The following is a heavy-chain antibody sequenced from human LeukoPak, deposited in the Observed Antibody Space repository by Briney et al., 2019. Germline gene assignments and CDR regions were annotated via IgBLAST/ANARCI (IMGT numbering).Heavy chain of an antibody. Sequence: GGSLRLSCAASGFTFNSYAMSWVRQASGKGLEWVSTVTGSGSATYYADSVKGRFIISRDNSKNTLYLQMNSLRADDTALNYCAKAMSTVMGGTDYWGQGTLVTVSS. CDR2: VTGSGSAT. CDR1: GFTFNSYA. J-gene: IGHJ4*02. D-gene: IGHD4-17*01. V-gene: IGHV3-23*01. CDR3: AKAMSTVMGGTDY.